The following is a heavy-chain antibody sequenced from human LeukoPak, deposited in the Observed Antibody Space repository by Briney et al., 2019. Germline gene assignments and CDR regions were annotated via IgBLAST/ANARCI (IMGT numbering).Heavy chain of an antibody. V-gene: IGHV3-53*01. Sequence: QPGGSLRLSCAASGFTVSSNYMSWVRQAPGKGLEWVSVIYSGGSTYYADSVKGRFTISRDNSKNTLYLQMNSLRAEDTAVYYCARQRGYSGYGFDYWGQGTLVTVSS. CDR1: GFTVSSNY. CDR3: ARQRGYSGYGFDY. J-gene: IGHJ4*02. CDR2: IYSGGST. D-gene: IGHD5-12*01.